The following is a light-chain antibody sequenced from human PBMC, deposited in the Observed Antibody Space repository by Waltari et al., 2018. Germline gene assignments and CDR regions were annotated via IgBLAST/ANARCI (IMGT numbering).Light chain of an antibody. CDR3: QQSYSSPYT. Sequence: DIQMTQSPSSLSASVGDRVTITCRASQRINSYLNLYQQKPGKAPKLLIYGASSLQSGVPSGFSGSGSGTEFTLTISSLQPEDSATYYCQQSYSSPYTFGQGTKLEIK. CDR2: GAS. J-gene: IGKJ2*01. CDR1: QRINSY. V-gene: IGKV1-39*01.